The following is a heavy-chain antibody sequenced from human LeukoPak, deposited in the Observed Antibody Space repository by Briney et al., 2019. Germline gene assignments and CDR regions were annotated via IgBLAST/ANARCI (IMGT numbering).Heavy chain of an antibody. CDR3: ARRTYDFNPYYYYYYMDV. D-gene: IGHD3-3*01. CDR1: GYTLTGYY. V-gene: IGHV1-2*02. CDR2: INPNSGGT. Sequence: ASVKVSCKASGYTLTGYYMHWVRQAPGQGLEWMGWINPNSGGTNYAQKFQGRVTMTRDTSISTAYMELSRLRSDDTAVYYCARRTYDFNPYYYYYYMDVWGKGTTVTVSS. J-gene: IGHJ6*03.